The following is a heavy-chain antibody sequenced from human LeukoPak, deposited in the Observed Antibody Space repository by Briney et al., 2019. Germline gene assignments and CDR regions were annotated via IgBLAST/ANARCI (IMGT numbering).Heavy chain of an antibody. Sequence: ASVKVSCKASGGTFSSYAISWVRQAPGQGLEWMGWMNPNSGNTGYAQKFQGRVTMTRNTSISTAYMELGGLRAEDTDVYYCATVGDYYASSGYSNWFDPWGQGTLVTVSS. CDR2: MNPNSGNT. J-gene: IGHJ5*02. V-gene: IGHV1-8*02. D-gene: IGHD3-22*01. CDR3: ATVGDYYASSGYSNWFDP. CDR1: GGTFSSYA.